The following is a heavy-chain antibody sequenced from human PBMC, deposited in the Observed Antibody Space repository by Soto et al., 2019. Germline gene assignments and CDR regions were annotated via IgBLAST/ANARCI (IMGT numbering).Heavy chain of an antibody. D-gene: IGHD1-1*01. CDR3: ARPAIQTGTTIWQNWFDP. J-gene: IGHJ5*02. CDR2: IWYDGSNK. CDR1: GFTFSSYG. Sequence: QVQLVESGGGVVQPGRSLRLSCAASGFTFSSYGMHWVRQAPGKGLEWVAGIWYDGSNKYYADSVKGRVTIARDNSKNTLYLKMHTLRAEDTALYYCARPAIQTGTTIWQNWFDPWGQGTLVTVSS. V-gene: IGHV3-33*01.